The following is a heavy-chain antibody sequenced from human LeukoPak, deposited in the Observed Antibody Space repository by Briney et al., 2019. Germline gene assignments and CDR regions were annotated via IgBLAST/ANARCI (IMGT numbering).Heavy chain of an antibody. J-gene: IGHJ4*02. Sequence: GASVKVPCKVSGNTLTELSMHWVRQAPGKGLEWMGGFDPEDGETIYAQKFQGRVTMTEDTSTDTAYMELSSLRSEDTAVYYCATIKQGEIQLWPYWGQGTLVTVSS. D-gene: IGHD5-18*01. CDR2: FDPEDGET. CDR3: ATIKQGEIQLWPY. V-gene: IGHV1-24*01. CDR1: GNTLTELS.